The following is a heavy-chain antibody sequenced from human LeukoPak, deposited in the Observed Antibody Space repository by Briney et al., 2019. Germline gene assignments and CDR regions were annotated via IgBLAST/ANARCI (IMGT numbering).Heavy chain of an antibody. CDR1: GGSISSYY. J-gene: IGHJ5*02. CDR2: SYHRGST. V-gene: IGHV4-59*08. Sequence: SETLSLTCTVSGGSISSYYWSWIRQPPGKGLEWIGCSYHRGSTSYNPSLKSRVAISVDTSRNQFSLKLSSVTAADTAVYYCARVPVDYYDSSGYLGLNYNWFDPWGQGTLVTVSS. D-gene: IGHD3-22*01. CDR3: ARVPVDYYDSSGYLGLNYNWFDP.